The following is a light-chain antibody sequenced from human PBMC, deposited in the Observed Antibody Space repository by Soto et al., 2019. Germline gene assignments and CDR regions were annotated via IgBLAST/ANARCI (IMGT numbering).Light chain of an antibody. CDR2: DVS. CDR3: SSYTSRXSSPYV. CDR1: SRDVGGYNY. Sequence: QSVLTQPASVSASPGQSITISCTGTSRDVGGYNYVSWYQQHPGKAPKLMIYDVSNRPSGVSNRFSGSKSGNTASLTISGLQAEDEADYYCSSYTSRXSSPYVFGTGTKVTVL. V-gene: IGLV2-14*01. J-gene: IGLJ1*01.